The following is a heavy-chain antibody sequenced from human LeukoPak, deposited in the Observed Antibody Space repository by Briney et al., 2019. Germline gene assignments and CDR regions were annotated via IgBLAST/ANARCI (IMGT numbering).Heavy chain of an antibody. J-gene: IGHJ3*01. CDR1: GFTFSSYS. V-gene: IGHV3-21*01. D-gene: IGHD1-26*01. CDR2: ICSSSSYI. CDR3: ARDLHPYSGSYIDAFDL. Sequence: PGGSLRLSCAASGFTFSSYSMNWVRQAPEKGLEWVSSICSSSSYIYYADSVKGRFTISRDNAKNSLYLQMNSLRAEDTAVYYCARDLHPYSGSYIDAFDLWGQGTTVTVSS.